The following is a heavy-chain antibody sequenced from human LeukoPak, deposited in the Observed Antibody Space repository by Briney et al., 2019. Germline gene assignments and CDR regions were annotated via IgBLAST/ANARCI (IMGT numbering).Heavy chain of an antibody. D-gene: IGHD6-19*01. CDR2: INPNSGGT. Sequence: GASVKVSCKASGYTFTGYYMHWVRQAPGQGLEWMGWINPNSGGTNYAQKFQGRVTMTRDTSISTAYMELSRLRSDDTAVYYCARLWAQWLVPLLGFDYWGQGTLVTVSS. J-gene: IGHJ4*02. CDR1: GYTFTGYY. V-gene: IGHV1-2*02. CDR3: ARLWAQWLVPLLGFDY.